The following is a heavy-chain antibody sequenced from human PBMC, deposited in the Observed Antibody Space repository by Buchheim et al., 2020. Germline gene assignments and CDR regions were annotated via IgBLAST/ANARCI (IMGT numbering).Heavy chain of an antibody. CDR2: IYHSGST. Sequence: QLQLQESGSELVKPSQTLSLTCAVSGGSISSGGYSWSWIRQPPGKGLEWIGYIYHSGSTYYNPPLKSRVTISVDRSKNQFSLKLSSVTAADTAVYYCARVRDGDYSEYFDYWGQGTL. V-gene: IGHV4-30-2*01. CDR3: ARVRDGDYSEYFDY. CDR1: GGSISSGGYS. J-gene: IGHJ4*02. D-gene: IGHD4-17*01.